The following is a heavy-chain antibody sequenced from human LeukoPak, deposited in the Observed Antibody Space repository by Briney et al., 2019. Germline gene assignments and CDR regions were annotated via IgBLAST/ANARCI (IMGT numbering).Heavy chain of an antibody. J-gene: IGHJ6*03. Sequence: PGGSLRLSCAASGFTFSDYYMSWIRQAPGKGLEGVSSISSSSSYIYYADSVKGRFTISRDNAKNSLYLQMNSLRAEDTAVYYCASADYYDSSGYFNYYYMDVWGKGTTVTVSS. D-gene: IGHD3-22*01. CDR2: ISSSSSYI. V-gene: IGHV3-11*06. CDR1: GFTFSDYY. CDR3: ASADYYDSSGYFNYYYMDV.